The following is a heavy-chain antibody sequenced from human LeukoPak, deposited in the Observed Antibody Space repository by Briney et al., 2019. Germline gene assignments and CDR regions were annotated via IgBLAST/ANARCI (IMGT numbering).Heavy chain of an antibody. CDR3: ARHVSMGSGWSNDFDY. J-gene: IGHJ4*02. CDR2: IYYSGST. CDR1: GGSMSSFY. V-gene: IGHV4-59*08. D-gene: IGHD6-19*01. Sequence: SETLSLTCTVSGGSMSSFYWSWIRQPPGKGLEWIGYIYYSGSTNYNPSLKSRVTISLDTSKSQFSLKLSSVTAADTAVYYCARHVSMGSGWSNDFDYWGQGTLVTVSS.